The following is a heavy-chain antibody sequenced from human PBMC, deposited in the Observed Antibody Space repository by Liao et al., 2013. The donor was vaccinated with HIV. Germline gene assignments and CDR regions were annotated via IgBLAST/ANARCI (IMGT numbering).Heavy chain of an antibody. CDR3: ARVRWLRLSSLLYYYYYMDV. J-gene: IGHJ6*03. V-gene: IGHV4-61*02. Sequence: QVQLQESGPGLVKPSQTLSLTCTVSGGSISSGSYYWSWIRQPAGKGLEWIGRIYTSGSTNYNPSLKSRVTISVDTSKNQFSLKLSSVTAADTAVYYCARVRWLRLSSLLYYYYYMDVWAKDTVTVSS. CDR1: GGSISSGSYY. D-gene: IGHD5-12*01. CDR2: IYTSGST.